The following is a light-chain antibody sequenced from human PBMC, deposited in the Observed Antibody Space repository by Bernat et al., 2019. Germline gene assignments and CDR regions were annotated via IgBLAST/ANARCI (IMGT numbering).Light chain of an antibody. CDR1: QDIGNY. Sequence: DIQMTQSPSSLSASVGDRVTITCQASQDIGNYLSWYQQKPGKAPNLLIYGAFNLETGVPSRFSGSGSGTHFTLTISSLQPEDIASYFCQRYGDLPFTFGPGTKVDLK. CDR2: GAF. J-gene: IGKJ3*01. V-gene: IGKV1-33*01. CDR3: QRYGDLPFT.